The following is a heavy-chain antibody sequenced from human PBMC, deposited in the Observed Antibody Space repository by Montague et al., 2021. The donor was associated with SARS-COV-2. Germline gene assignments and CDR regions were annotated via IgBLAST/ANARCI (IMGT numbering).Heavy chain of an antibody. CDR1: GGSFSGYY. V-gene: IGHV4-34*01. CDR3: TREGYHVLWSVYYYYGMDV. J-gene: IGHJ6*02. D-gene: IGHD2-2*01. Sequence: SETLSLTCAVYGGSFSGYYWSWIRQPPGKGLEWIGEINRSGSTNYNPSLKSRVTISVDTSKNQFSLKLSSVTAADTAVDDCTREGYHVLWSVYYYYGMDVWGQGTTVTVSS. CDR2: INRSGST.